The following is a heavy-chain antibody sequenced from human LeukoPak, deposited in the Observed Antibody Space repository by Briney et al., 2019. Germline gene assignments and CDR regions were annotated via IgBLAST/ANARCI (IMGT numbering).Heavy chain of an antibody. J-gene: IGHJ1*01. D-gene: IGHD2-15*01. V-gene: IGHV3-23*01. CDR1: GSTFSSYA. CDR3: AKDDIVVVGGAEYFQH. Sequence: GGSLRLSCAASGSTFSSYAMSWVRQAPGKGLEWVSAISGSGGSTYYADSVKGRFTISRDNSKNTLYLQMNSLRAEDTAVYYCAKDDIVVVGGAEYFQHWGQGTLVTVSS. CDR2: ISGSGGST.